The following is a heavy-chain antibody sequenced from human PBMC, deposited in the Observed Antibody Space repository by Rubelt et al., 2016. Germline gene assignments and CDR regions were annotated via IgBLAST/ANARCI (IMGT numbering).Heavy chain of an antibody. D-gene: IGHD6-19*01. CDR1: GGSISSSSYY. Sequence: QLQLQESGPGLVKPSETLSLTCTVSGGSISSSSYYWGWIRQPPGKGLEWIGSIYYSGSTYYNPSLKRRVTISVDTSKNQFSLKLSSVTAADTAVYYCARDTPAVADAFDIWGQGTMVTVSS. CDR3: ARDTPAVADAFDI. J-gene: IGHJ3*02. CDR2: IYYSGST. V-gene: IGHV4-39*07.